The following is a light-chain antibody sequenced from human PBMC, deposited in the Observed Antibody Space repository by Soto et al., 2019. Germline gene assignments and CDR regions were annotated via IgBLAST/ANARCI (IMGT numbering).Light chain of an antibody. Sequence: QSVLTQPPSASGTPGQRVTISCSGSSSNIGSNTLNWYQQLPGMAPKLLLYNNDQRPSGVPDRFSGSKSGTSASLAISGLQSEDESNYYCATWDDSVNGWVFGGGTKVTVL. CDR3: ATWDDSVNGWV. J-gene: IGLJ3*02. CDR1: SSNIGSNT. CDR2: NND. V-gene: IGLV1-44*01.